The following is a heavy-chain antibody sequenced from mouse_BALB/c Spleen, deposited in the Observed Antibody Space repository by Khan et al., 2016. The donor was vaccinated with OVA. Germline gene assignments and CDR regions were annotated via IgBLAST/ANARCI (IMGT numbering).Heavy chain of an antibody. V-gene: IGHV5-17*02. CDR1: GFTFSSFG. CDR3: SGSDVNGYYVDQ. J-gene: IGHJ2*01. D-gene: IGHD2-3*01. CDR2: ISGDSHTI. Sequence: EVQLEESGGDLVQPGGSRKLSCVASGFTFSSFGMHWIRQAPEKGLEWVAYISGDSHTIYYADTVKGRFTISRDYPKNTLFLQMTNRMSEDMATNYCSGSDVNGYYVDQWGQGTTLTVSS.